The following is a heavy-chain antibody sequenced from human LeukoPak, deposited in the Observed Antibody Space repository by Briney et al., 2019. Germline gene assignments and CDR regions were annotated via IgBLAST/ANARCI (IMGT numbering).Heavy chain of an antibody. Sequence: PGGSLSLSCAASGFTFSSQGMSWVRQAPGKGLEWVSAISGSGGSTYYADSVKGRFTISRDNSKNTLYLQMNSLRAEDTAVYYCANGAAASSGYWGQGTLVTVSS. CDR2: ISGSGGST. CDR3: ANGAAASSGY. CDR1: GFTFSSQG. J-gene: IGHJ4*02. D-gene: IGHD6-13*01. V-gene: IGHV3-23*01.